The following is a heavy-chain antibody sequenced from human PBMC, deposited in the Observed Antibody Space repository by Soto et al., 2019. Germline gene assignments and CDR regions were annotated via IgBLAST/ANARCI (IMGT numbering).Heavy chain of an antibody. CDR1: GYTFTSYG. J-gene: IGHJ6*02. D-gene: IGHD6-6*01. Sequence: VTSVKVSCEASGYTFTSYGISWVRQAPGQGLEWMGWIIAFFGNANYAQKFQGRVTITTDKSTSTAYMELSSLRSEDTAVYYCARVNQASSSSRSTFYYGMDVWGQGTTVTVSS. CDR3: ARVNQASSSSRSTFYYGMDV. CDR2: IIAFFGNA. V-gene: IGHV1-18*01.